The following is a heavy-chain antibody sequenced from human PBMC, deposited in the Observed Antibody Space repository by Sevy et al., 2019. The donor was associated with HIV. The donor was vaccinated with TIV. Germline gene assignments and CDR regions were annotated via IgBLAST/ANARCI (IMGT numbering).Heavy chain of an antibody. J-gene: IGHJ6*02. CDR1: GLTFSDYY. Sequence: GGFLRLSCSASGLTFSDYYMTWIRQAPGKGLECISYISNSGNTVYYADSVKGRFTVSRDNAKKSLLLQLNSLRDEDTAVYYCARDNYCISGDRCYGYGLDVWGQGTTVTVSS. CDR3: ARDNYCISGDRCYGYGLDV. D-gene: IGHD2-2*01. V-gene: IGHV3-11*01. CDR2: ISNSGNTV.